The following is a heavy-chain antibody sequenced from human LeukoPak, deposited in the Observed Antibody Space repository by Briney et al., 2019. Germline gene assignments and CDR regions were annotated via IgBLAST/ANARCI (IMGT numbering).Heavy chain of an antibody. CDR3: ANTNDRDGDFNGDY. CDR2: ISASGGAT. Sequence: GGSLRLSCAASGFTFSNYALSWVRQAPGKGLEWVSTISASGGATYYADSVKGRFTISRDNSRNTLYLQMNSLRAEGTAVYYCANTNDRDGDFNGDYWGQGTLVTVSA. V-gene: IGHV3-23*01. J-gene: IGHJ4*02. D-gene: IGHD1-1*01. CDR1: GFTFSNYA.